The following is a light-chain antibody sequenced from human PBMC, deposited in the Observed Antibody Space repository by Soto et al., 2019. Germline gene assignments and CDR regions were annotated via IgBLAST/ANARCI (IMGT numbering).Light chain of an antibody. V-gene: IGLV3-21*02. CDR1: NIGSKS. J-gene: IGLJ3*02. CDR3: SSYAGSNFVV. CDR2: ANT. Sequence: SYELTQPPSVSVAPGQTASITCGGDNIGSKSVHWYRQRPGHAPVLLVYANTDRPSAIPERFSGSNSGNTASLTVSGLQAEDEADYYCSSYAGSNFVVFGGGTKVTVL.